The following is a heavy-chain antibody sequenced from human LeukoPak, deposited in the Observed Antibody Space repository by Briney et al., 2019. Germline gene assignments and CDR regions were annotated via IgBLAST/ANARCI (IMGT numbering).Heavy chain of an antibody. CDR3: ARPGSYGLQDYYYGMDA. D-gene: IGHD3-10*01. CDR1: GGTFSSYA. V-gene: IGHV1-69*04. CDR2: IIPILGIA. J-gene: IGHJ6*02. Sequence: SVKVSCKASGGTFSSYAISWVRQAPGQGLEWMGRIIPILGIANYAQKFQGRVTITADKSTSTAYMELSSLRSEDTAVYYCARPGSYGLQDYYYGMDAWGQGTTVTVSS.